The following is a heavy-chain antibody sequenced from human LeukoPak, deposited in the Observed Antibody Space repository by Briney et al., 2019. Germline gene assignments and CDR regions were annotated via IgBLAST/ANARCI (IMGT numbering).Heavy chain of an antibody. Sequence: SQTLSLTCTVSGDSISRYYWSWIRQPPGKGLEWIGYIYYTGTTNYNPSLKSRVTITVDTSKNQFSLKLSSVTAADTAVYYCARQAKSGYFDWGQGTLVTVSS. CDR1: GDSISRYY. CDR2: IYYTGTT. CDR3: ARQAKSGYFD. D-gene: IGHD2/OR15-2a*01. V-gene: IGHV4-59*08. J-gene: IGHJ4*02.